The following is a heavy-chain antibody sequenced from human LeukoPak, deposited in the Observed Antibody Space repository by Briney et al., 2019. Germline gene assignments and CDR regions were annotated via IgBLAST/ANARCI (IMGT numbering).Heavy chain of an antibody. D-gene: IGHD3-10*01. CDR1: GFTVSSNY. J-gene: IGHJ4*02. Sequence: GGSLRLSCAASGFTVSSNYMSWVRQAPGKGLEWVSVIYSGGSTYYADSVKGRFTISRDNAENTLYLKMNSLRAEDTAVYYCATPKGGSGSHRAPLEYWGQGTLVTVST. CDR2: IYSGGST. V-gene: IGHV3-53*01. CDR3: ATPKGGSGSHRAPLEY.